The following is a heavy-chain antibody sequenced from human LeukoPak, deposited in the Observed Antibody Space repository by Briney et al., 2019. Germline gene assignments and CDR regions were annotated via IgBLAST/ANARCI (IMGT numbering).Heavy chain of an antibody. J-gene: IGHJ4*02. V-gene: IGHV3-7*01. D-gene: IGHD4-17*01. CDR2: INQDGSGR. Sequence: PGGSLRLSCAASGFTFSTCWMSWVRQAPGKGLEWVANINQDGSGRYHVDSVKGRITISRDNAKNSLYLQMNSLRAEDTAVYYCARDPDYGDPGPFWDYWGQGTLVTVSS. CDR3: ARDPDYGDPGPFWDY. CDR1: GFTFSTCW.